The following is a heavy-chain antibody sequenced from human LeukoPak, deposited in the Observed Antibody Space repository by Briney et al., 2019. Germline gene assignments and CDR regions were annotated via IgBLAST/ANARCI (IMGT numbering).Heavy chain of an antibody. CDR2: ISYDGRQN. J-gene: IGHJ4*02. CDR1: GFTFSTYA. Sequence: GGSLRLSRAASGFTFSTYAMNWVRQAPGKGLEWVAVISYDGRQNYYADSVKGRFTISRDNSKNTLYLQMNSLRDEDSAAYYCARVYLERLTAGYFDHWGQGTWVTVSP. V-gene: IGHV3-30*04. CDR3: ARVYLERLTAGYFDH. D-gene: IGHD2-8*01.